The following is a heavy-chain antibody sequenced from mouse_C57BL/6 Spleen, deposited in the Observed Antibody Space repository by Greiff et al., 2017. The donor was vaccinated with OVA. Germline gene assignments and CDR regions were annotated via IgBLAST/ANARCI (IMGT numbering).Heavy chain of an antibody. J-gene: IGHJ3*01. CDR3: TRKAVGGPFAY. CDR2: IDPETGGT. CDR1: GYTFTDYE. D-gene: IGHD1-1*01. V-gene: IGHV1-15*01. Sequence: VQLQQSGAELVRPGASVTLSCKASGYTFTDYEMHWVKQTPVHGLEWIGAIDPETGGTAYNQKFKGKAILTADKSSSTAYMALRSLTSEDSAVYYCTRKAVGGPFAYWGQGTLVTVSA.